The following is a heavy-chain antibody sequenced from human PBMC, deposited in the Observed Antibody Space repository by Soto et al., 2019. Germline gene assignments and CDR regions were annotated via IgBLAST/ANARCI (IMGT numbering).Heavy chain of an antibody. V-gene: IGHV3-21*01. CDR3: ARASWPDSSGPSDFDI. CDR2: ISSSSSYI. D-gene: IGHD6-19*01. CDR1: GFTFSSYS. J-gene: IGHJ3*02. Sequence: PGGSLRLSCAASGFTFSSYSMNWVRQAPGKGLEWVSSISSSSSYIYYADSVKGRFTISRDNAKNSLYLQMNSLRAEDTAVYYCARASWPDSSGPSDFDIWGQGTMVTVSS.